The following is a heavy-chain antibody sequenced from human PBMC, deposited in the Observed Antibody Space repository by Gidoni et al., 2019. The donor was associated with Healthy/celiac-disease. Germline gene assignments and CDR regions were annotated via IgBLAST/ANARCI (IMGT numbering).Heavy chain of an antibody. J-gene: IGHJ6*02. CDR3: ARRQLLLSDYYYYGMDV. CDR1: GGTVSSYA. Sequence: QLQLVQSGAEVNKPGAPVTASCKASGGTVSSYASSWLRQRPGQGLEWMGGIIPIFGTANYAQKFQGRVTITADESTSTAYMELSSLRSEDTAVYYCARRQLLLSDYYYYGMDVWGQGTTVTVSS. CDR2: IIPIFGTA. D-gene: IGHD2-15*01. V-gene: IGHV1-69*01.